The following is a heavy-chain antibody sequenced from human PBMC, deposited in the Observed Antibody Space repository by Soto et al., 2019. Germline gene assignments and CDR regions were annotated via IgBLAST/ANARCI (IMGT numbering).Heavy chain of an antibody. CDR1: GYTFASYY. D-gene: IGHD4-17*01. V-gene: IGHV1-58*02. Sequence: SVKVYCKAAGYTFASYYMQGGRQARGQRLEWIGWIVVGSGNTNYAQKFQERVTITRDMSTSTAYMELSSLRSEDTAVYYCAAARARRSRNVRDYGTLFDYWGQGTLVTVSS. CDR2: IVVGSGNT. CDR3: AAARARRSRNVRDYGTLFDY. J-gene: IGHJ4*02.